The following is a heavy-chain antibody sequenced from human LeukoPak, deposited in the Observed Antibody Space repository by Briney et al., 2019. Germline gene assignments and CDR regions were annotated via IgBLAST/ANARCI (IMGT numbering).Heavy chain of an antibody. J-gene: IGHJ4*02. Sequence: GGSLRLSCAASGFTFDDYGMSWVRHAPGKGLEWVSGINWNSGSTGYADSVKGRFTISRDNAKNSLYLQMNSLRAEDTAVYYCARGDGYAPLDYWGQGTLVTVSS. V-gene: IGHV3-20*04. CDR2: INWNSGST. D-gene: IGHD5-24*01. CDR3: ARGDGYAPLDY. CDR1: GFTFDDYG.